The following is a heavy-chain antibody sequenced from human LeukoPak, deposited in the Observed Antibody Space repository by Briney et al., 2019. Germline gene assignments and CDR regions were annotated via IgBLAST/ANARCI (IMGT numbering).Heavy chain of an antibody. Sequence: GGSLRLSCAASGFTFSNNWMSWVRQAPGKGLEWVSAISGSGGSTYYADSVKGRFTISRDNSKNTLYLQMNSLRAEDTAVYYCELVGATTFTDYWGQGTLVTVSS. J-gene: IGHJ4*02. CDR2: ISGSGGST. V-gene: IGHV3-23*01. CDR1: GFTFSNNW. CDR3: ELVGATTFTDY. D-gene: IGHD1-26*01.